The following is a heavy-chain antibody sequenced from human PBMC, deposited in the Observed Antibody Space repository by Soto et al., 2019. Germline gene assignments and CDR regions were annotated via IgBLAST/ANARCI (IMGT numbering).Heavy chain of an antibody. V-gene: IGHV3-74*01. CDR3: ARGDITPQVVKYYGMHV. J-gene: IGHJ6*02. CDR2: MKTDASSA. CDR1: GFTFSVYW. Sequence: PGGSLRLSCAASGFTFSVYWMHWVRQAPGKGLGWVSRMKTDASSATYADSVKGRLTISRDNTTNTLYLQMDSLRPEDTAVYFWARGDITPQVVKYYGMHVWGERTTVT. D-gene: IGHD2-2*01.